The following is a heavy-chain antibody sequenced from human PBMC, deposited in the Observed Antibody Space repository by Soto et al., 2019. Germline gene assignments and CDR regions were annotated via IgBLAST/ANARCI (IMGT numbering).Heavy chain of an antibody. CDR2: IIPIVGIA. CDR3: AREDRDRETGLVPAAIDGMDV. D-gene: IGHD2-2*01. J-gene: IGHJ6*02. V-gene: IGHV1-69*08. Sequence: QVQLVQSGAEVKKPGSSVKVSCKASGGTFSRYSITWVRQAPGHGLEWIGRIIPIVGIASYAQKFQGRVTITADESTSXAXMXXSSLRSDDTAVYYCAREDRDRETGLVPAAIDGMDVWGQGTTVTVSS. CDR1: GGTFSRYS.